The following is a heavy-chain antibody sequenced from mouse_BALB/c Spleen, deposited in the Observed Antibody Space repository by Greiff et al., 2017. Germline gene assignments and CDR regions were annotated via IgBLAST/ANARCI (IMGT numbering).Heavy chain of an antibody. Sequence: VQLQQSGPELVKPGASVKIPCKASGYTFTDYNMDWVKQSHGKSLEWIGDINPNNGGTIYNQKFKGKATLTVDKSSSTAYMELRSLTSEDTAVYYCARKTTALYWYFDVWGAGTTVTVSS. CDR3: ARKTTALYWYFDV. CDR2: INPNNGGT. D-gene: IGHD1-2*01. CDR1: GYTFTDYN. V-gene: IGHV1-18*01. J-gene: IGHJ1*01.